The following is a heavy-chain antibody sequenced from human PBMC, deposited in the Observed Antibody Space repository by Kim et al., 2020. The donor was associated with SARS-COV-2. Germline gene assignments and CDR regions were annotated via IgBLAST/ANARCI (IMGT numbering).Heavy chain of an antibody. CDR3: ARGKIFGVVILYYYGMDV. J-gene: IGHJ6*02. V-gene: IGHV4-34*01. CDR2: INNSGST. CDR1: GGSFSGYY. D-gene: IGHD3-3*01. Sequence: SETLSLTCAVYGGSFSGYYWSWIRQPPGKGLEWIGEINNSGSTNYNPSLKSRVTISVDTSKNQFSLKLSSVTAADTAVYYCARGKIFGVVILYYYGMDVWGQGTTVTVSS.